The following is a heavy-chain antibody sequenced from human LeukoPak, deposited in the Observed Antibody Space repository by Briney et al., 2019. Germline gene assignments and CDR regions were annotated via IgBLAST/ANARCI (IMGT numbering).Heavy chain of an antibody. CDR1: GGSIISSIYY. V-gene: IGHV4-39*01. J-gene: IGHJ5*02. CDR3: ARKASDP. Sequence: PSETLSLTCTVSGGSIISSIYYWGWICQPPGKGLEWIGSIYSSGSTYYNPSLKSRVTISVDTSKNQFSLKLSSVTAADTAVYYCARKASDPWGQGTLVTVSS. CDR2: IYSSGST.